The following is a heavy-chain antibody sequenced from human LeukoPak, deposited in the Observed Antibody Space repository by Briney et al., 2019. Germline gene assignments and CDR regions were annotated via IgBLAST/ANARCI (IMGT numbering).Heavy chain of an antibody. Sequence: PSETLSLTCAVYGGSFSGYYWNWIRQPPGKGLDWIGEINPSVSTNYNPSLKSRVTISVDTSKNQFSLKLSSVTAADTAVYYCARRGGPALYWGPGNLVTVSS. CDR1: GGSFSGYY. CDR2: INPSVST. CDR3: ARRGGPALY. V-gene: IGHV4-34*01. J-gene: IGHJ4*02. D-gene: IGHD2-2*01.